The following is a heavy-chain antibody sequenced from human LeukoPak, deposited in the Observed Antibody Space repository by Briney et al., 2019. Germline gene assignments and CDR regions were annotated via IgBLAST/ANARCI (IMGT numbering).Heavy chain of an antibody. Sequence: GGSLRLSCAASGFTFDDYSMHWVRQAPGKGLECVSLITWDVDNTYYADSVRGRFTISRDNSANSLYLQMNSLRTEDTALYYCAKASSSWSELEYWGQGTLVTVSS. CDR2: ITWDVDNT. D-gene: IGHD6-13*01. J-gene: IGHJ4*02. CDR1: GFTFDDYS. V-gene: IGHV3-43*01. CDR3: AKASSSWSELEY.